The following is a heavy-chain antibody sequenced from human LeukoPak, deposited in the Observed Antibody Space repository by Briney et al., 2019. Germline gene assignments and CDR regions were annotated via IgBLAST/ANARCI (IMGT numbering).Heavy chain of an antibody. CDR3: AKGTWAAAGTSFDH. CDR1: GFTFSSYG. D-gene: IGHD6-13*01. J-gene: IGHJ4*02. V-gene: IGHV3-30*18. Sequence: GRSLRLSCAASGFTFSSYGMHWVRQAPGKGLEWVAVISYDGSNKYYADSVKGRFTISRDNSKNTLYLQMNSLRAEDTAVYYCAKGTWAAAGTSFDHWGQGTLVTVSS. CDR2: ISYDGSNK.